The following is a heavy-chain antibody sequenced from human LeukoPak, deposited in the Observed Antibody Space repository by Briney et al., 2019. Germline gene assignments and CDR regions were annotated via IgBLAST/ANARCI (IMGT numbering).Heavy chain of an antibody. V-gene: IGHV1-69*13. CDR2: IIPIFGTA. CDR3: ARGRGFWSGYYSLDLDY. D-gene: IGHD3-3*01. J-gene: IGHJ4*02. Sequence: ASVTVSCTASGGTFSIYAISWVRQAPGQGLEWMGGIIPIFGTANYAQKFQGRVTITADESTSTAYMELSSLRSEDTAVYYCARGRGFWSGYYSLDLDYWGQGTLVTVSS. CDR1: GGTFSIYA.